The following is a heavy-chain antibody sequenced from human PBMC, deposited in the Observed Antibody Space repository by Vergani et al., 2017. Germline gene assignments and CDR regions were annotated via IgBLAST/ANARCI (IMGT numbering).Heavy chain of an antibody. CDR2: IDHTGRP. V-gene: IGHV4-34*10. J-gene: IGHJ6*03. Sequence: QVHLQESGPGLVKPSETLSLTCVVNGGSFTSYHWTWIRQSPGEGLEWVGDIDHTGRPDYNPSLKSRLTMSVDKSRNQFSLTLNSVTATDTAIYFCARVNTETNGHLYYYYYMDVWGQGTAVTVS. D-gene: IGHD4-11*01. CDR1: GGSFTSYH. CDR3: ARVNTETNGHLYYYYYMDV.